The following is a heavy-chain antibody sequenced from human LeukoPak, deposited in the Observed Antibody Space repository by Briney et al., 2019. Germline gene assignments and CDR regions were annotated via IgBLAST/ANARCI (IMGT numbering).Heavy chain of an antibody. D-gene: IGHD5-18*01. V-gene: IGHV3-66*01. CDR3: ARDRADGYNYGDYFDN. CDR2: IYGSSRT. J-gene: IGHJ4*02. Sequence: GGSLRLSCAWSGFIVSSNYMSWVRQAAGKGLEWVSVIYGSSRTYYADSVKGRFTISRDNSKNTVYLQMDSLRAEDTAVYYCARDRADGYNYGDYFDNWGQGTLVTVSS. CDR1: GFIVSSNY.